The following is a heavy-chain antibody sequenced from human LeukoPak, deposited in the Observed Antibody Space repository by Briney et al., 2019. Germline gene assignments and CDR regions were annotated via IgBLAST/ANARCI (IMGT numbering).Heavy chain of an antibody. CDR3: ARDHRIVGYCSGGSCYSGAFDI. V-gene: IGHV3-33*01. D-gene: IGHD2-15*01. CDR1: GFTFSSYG. Sequence: PGRSLRLSCAASGFTFSSYGMHWVRQAPGKGLEWVAVIWYDGSNKYYADSVKGRFTISRDNSKNTLYMQMNSLRAEDMAVYYCARDHRIVGYCSGGSCYSGAFDIWGQGTMVTVSS. J-gene: IGHJ3*02. CDR2: IWYDGSNK.